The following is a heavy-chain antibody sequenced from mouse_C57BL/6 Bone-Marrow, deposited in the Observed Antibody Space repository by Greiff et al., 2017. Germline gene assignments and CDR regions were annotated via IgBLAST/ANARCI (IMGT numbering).Heavy chain of an antibody. J-gene: IGHJ2*01. CDR2: IYPGGGYT. CDR3: ARGEDYGPFDY. D-gene: IGHD2-4*01. CDR1: GYTFTNYW. V-gene: IGHV1-63*01. Sequence: QVQLQQSGAELVRPGTSVKMSCKASGYTFTNYWIGWAKQRPGHGLEWIGDIYPGGGYTNYNEKFKGKATLTAEKSSSTAYMQLSSLTSEDSAIYYCARGEDYGPFDYWGQGTTLTVSS.